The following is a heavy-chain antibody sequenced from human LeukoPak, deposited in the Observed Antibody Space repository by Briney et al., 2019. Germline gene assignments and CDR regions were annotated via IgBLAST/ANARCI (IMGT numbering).Heavy chain of an antibody. Sequence: SETLSLTCAVYGGSFSGYYWSWIRQPPGKGLEWIREINHSGSTNYNPSLKSRVTISVDTSKNQFSLKLSSVTAADTAVYYCARGLGSSRGRATVPRYPTKDYWGQGTLVTVSS. CDR2: INHSGST. D-gene: IGHD6-13*01. V-gene: IGHV4-34*01. CDR3: ARGLGSSRGRATVPRYPTKDY. CDR1: GGSFSGYY. J-gene: IGHJ4*02.